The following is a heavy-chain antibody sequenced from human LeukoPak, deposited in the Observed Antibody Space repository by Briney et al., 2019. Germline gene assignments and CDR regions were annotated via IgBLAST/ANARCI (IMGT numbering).Heavy chain of an antibody. CDR1: GFMFSSEN. CDR3: ARLLPASRHYFDY. J-gene: IGHJ4*02. V-gene: IGHV3-53*01. D-gene: IGHD2-15*01. CDR2: IYGGGST. Sequence: PGGSLRLSCAASGFMFSSENLAWVRQAPGKGLKWISVIYGGGSTYYSDSVKGRFTISRDNSKDVLYLDMHSLAVEDTAVYYCARLLPASRHYFDYWGQGTPVTVSS.